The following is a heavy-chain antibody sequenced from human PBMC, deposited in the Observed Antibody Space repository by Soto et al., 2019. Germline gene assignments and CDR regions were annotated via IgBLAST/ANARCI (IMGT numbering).Heavy chain of an antibody. V-gene: IGHV4-30-4*01. CDR2: IYYSGST. D-gene: IGHD6-6*01. Sequence: PSETLSLTCTVSGGSISSGDYYWSWIRQPPGKGLEWIGYIYYSGSTYYNPSLKSRVTISVDKSKNQFSLKLSSVTAVDTAVYYCAKCITALGPIDYWGQGTLVTVS. CDR1: GGSISSGDYY. J-gene: IGHJ4*02. CDR3: AKCITALGPIDY.